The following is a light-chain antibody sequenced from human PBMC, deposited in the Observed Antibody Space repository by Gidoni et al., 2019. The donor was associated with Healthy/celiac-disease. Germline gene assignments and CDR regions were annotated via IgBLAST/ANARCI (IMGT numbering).Light chain of an antibody. V-gene: IGKV4-1*01. J-gene: IGKJ4*01. CDR3: QQYYSTPLT. CDR1: QSVLYSSNNKNY. Sequence: IVMTQSPDSLAASLGERATINCKSSQSVLYSSNNKNYLAWYRQKPGQPPNLRIYWASTRESGVPDRFSGSGSGTDFTLTISSLQAEAVAVDSCQQYYSTPLTFGGGTKVEIK. CDR2: WAS.